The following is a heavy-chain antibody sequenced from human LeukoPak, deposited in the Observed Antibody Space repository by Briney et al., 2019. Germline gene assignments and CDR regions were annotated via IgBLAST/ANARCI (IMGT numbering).Heavy chain of an antibody. CDR2: IYTNGST. D-gene: IGHD3-10*01. CDR1: GGSISSGSYY. Sequence: SETLSLTCTVSGGSISSGSYYWSWIRQPAGKGLEWIGRIYTNGSTNYNPSLQSRVTISVDTSKNQFSLRLSSVTAADTAVYYCARVRKMVRGVISEYFDYWGQGTLVTVSS. CDR3: ARVRKMVRGVISEYFDY. V-gene: IGHV4-61*02. J-gene: IGHJ4*02.